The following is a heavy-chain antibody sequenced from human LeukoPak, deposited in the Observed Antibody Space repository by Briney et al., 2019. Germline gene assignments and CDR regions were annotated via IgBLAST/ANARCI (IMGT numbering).Heavy chain of an antibody. CDR3: ARDWALGYCTTTSCYTAFDY. CDR1: GDSISTYS. V-gene: IGHV4-4*07. J-gene: IGHJ4*02. CDR2: IYTRGST. D-gene: IGHD2-2*02. Sequence: SETLSLTCTVSGDSISTYSWSWIRQPAGKGLEWIGRIYTRGSTNYNPSLQSRVSMSVDTSRNQFSLKLSSVTAADTAVYFCARDWALGYCTTTSCYTAFDYWGQGTLVTVSS.